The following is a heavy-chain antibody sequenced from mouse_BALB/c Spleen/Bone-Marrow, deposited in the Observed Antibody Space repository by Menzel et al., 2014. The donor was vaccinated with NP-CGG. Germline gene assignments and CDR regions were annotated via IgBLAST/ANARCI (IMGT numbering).Heavy chain of an antibody. CDR2: INPYNGGT. V-gene: IGHV1-25*01. CDR3: ARLLLYYYAMDY. Sequence: EVKLVESGPELVKPGASMKISCKASGYSFTGYTMNWVKQSHGKNLEWIGLINPYNGGTNYNQKFKDKATLTVGGSSSTAYMELLSLTSEDSAVYYCARLLLYYYAMDYWGQGTSVTVSS. D-gene: IGHD1-1*01. J-gene: IGHJ4*01. CDR1: GYSFTGYT.